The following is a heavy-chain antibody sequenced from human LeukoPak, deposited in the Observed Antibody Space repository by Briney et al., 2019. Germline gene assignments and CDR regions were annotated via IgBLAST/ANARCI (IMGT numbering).Heavy chain of an antibody. CDR2: ISAYNGNT. J-gene: IGHJ4*02. Sequence: ASVKVSCKASGYTFTSYGISWLRQAPGQGLEWMGWISAYNGNTNYAQKLQGRVTMTTDTSTSTAYMELRSLRSDVTAVYYCARVPTSYYDNSGLDSDYWGQGTLVTVSS. CDR1: GYTFTSYG. D-gene: IGHD3-22*01. CDR3: ARVPTSYYDNSGLDSDY. V-gene: IGHV1-18*01.